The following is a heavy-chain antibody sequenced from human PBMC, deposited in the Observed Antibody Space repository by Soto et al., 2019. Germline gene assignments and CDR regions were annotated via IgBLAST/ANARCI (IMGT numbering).Heavy chain of an antibody. V-gene: IGHV3-23*01. CDR2: ISGSGSEA. J-gene: IGHJ2*01. Sequence: EVQLLESGGGLVQPGGSPRLSCAASGFTFSSFGMSWVRQAPGKGLEWVSSISGSGSEAHYADSVKGRFTISRDNSTLTLYLQMKSLRVDDTAIYFCAKVGRGNGDYWYFDLWGRGTLVTVSS. CDR3: AKVGRGNGDYWYFDL. CDR1: GFTFSSFG. D-gene: IGHD4-17*01.